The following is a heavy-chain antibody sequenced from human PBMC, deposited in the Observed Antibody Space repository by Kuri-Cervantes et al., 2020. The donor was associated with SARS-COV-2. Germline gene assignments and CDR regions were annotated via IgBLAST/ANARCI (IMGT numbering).Heavy chain of an antibody. Sequence: ASVKVSCKASGYTFSSNAIHWVRQAPGQRLEWMGWIDAGDTKYSQKFQGRFTMTWDTSASTAYMELSRLRSDDTAVYYCARGGYCSSTSCQYNWFDPWGQGTLVTVSS. D-gene: IGHD2-2*01. J-gene: IGHJ5*02. CDR1: GYTFSSNA. CDR2: IDAGDT. V-gene: IGHV1-3*01. CDR3: ARGGYCSSTSCQYNWFDP.